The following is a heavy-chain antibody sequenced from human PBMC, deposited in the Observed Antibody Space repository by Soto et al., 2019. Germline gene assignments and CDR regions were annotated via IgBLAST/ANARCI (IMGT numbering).Heavy chain of an antibody. D-gene: IGHD3-9*01. J-gene: IGHJ4*02. Sequence: GGSLRLSCAASGFTSSDHYMAWIRQAPGKGLEIVAHMSGSGSSEDYGDSVKGRFSIFRENSKNLLFLQMFFLRAEDTAVYYCARGAAGRKFDWLPPLDSWGQGTLVTVSS. CDR3: ARGAAGRKFDWLPPLDS. CDR1: GFTSSDHY. V-gene: IGHV3-11*01. CDR2: MSGSGSSE.